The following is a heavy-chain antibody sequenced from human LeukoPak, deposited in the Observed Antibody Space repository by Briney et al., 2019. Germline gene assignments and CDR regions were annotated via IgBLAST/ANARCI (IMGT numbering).Heavy chain of an antibody. CDR2: IYPGDSDT. Sequence: GESLKISCKGSGYSFTSYWIGWVRQMPGKGLEWMGIIYPGDSDTRYSPSFQGQVTISADKSISTAYLRWSSLKASDTAMYYCATALVVPAAIRSFAFDYWGQGTLVTVSS. V-gene: IGHV5-51*01. CDR3: ATALVVPAAIRSFAFDY. D-gene: IGHD2-2*02. CDR1: GYSFTSYW. J-gene: IGHJ4*02.